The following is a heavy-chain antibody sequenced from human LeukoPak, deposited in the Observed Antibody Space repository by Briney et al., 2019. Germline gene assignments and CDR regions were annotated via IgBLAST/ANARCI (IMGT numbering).Heavy chain of an antibody. CDR3: ARDWSLRELLPQPGDI. Sequence: GASVKVSCKASGYTFTSYGISWVRQAPGQGLEWMGWINPNSGGTNYAQKFQGRVTMTRDTSISTAYMELSRLRSDDTAVYYCARDWSLRELLPQPGDIWGQGTMVTVSS. J-gene: IGHJ3*02. CDR2: INPNSGGT. CDR1: GYTFTSYG. V-gene: IGHV1-2*02. D-gene: IGHD1-26*01.